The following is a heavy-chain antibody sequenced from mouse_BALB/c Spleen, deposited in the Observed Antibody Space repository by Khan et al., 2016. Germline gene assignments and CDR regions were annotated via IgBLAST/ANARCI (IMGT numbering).Heavy chain of an antibody. CDR2: IDPANGNT. Sequence: VQLKQSGAELVKPGASVKLSCTASGFNIKDTFMHWVKQRPEQGLEWIGRIDPANGNTRYDPKFQGKATITADTSSNTAYLQLSSLTSEDTAVDYCARRCPIYYYGSTYGYWGQGTTLTVSS. CDR1: GFNIKDTF. V-gene: IGHV14-3*02. CDR3: ARRCPIYYYGSTYGY. D-gene: IGHD1-1*01. J-gene: IGHJ2*01.